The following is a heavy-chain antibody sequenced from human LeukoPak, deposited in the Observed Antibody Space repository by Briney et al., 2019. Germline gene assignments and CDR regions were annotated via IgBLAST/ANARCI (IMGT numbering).Heavy chain of an antibody. V-gene: IGHV3-15*06. Sequence: GGSLRLSCAAYGFTFISSWMSWVRQAQGKGMEWVGRIRRTPDCVPTHYAAPVHGRFTISRDDSKNSLYLQMSSLRTEDTAVYYCATDLHFGYCTATSCANYWGQGTLVTVSS. J-gene: IGHJ4*02. CDR2: IRRTPDCVPT. CDR3: ATDLHFGYCTATSCANY. CDR1: GFTFISSW. D-gene: IGHD2-2*03.